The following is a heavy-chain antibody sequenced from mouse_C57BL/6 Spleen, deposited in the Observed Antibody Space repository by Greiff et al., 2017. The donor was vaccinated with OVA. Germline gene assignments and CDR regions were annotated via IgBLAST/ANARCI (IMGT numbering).Heavy chain of an antibody. V-gene: IGHV5-17*01. CDR1: GFTFSDYG. CDR3: ARGSDYDAMDY. Sequence: ELHLVESGGGLVKPGGSLKLSCAASGFTFSDYGMHWVRQAPEKGLEWVAYISSGSSTIYYADTVKGRFTISRDNAKNTLFLQMTSLRSEDTAMYYCARGSDYDAMDYWGQGTSVTVSS. CDR2: ISSGSSTI. J-gene: IGHJ4*01.